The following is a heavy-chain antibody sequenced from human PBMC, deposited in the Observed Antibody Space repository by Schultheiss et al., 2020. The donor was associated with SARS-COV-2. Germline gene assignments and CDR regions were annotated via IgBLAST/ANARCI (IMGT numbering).Heavy chain of an antibody. Sequence: SETLSLTCTVSGGSISSYYWSWIRQPPGKGLEWIGEINHSGSTNYNPSLKSRVTMSVDTSKNQFSLKLSSVTAADTAVYYCARSGLSDSVVPAAIDPWGQGTLVTVSS. V-gene: IGHV4-34*01. CDR3: ARSGLSDSVVPAAIDP. CDR1: GGSISSYY. D-gene: IGHD2-2*01. CDR2: INHSGST. J-gene: IGHJ5*02.